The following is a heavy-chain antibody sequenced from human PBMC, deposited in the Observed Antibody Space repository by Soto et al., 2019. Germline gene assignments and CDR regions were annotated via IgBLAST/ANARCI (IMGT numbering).Heavy chain of an antibody. Sequence: GASVKVSCKASGYTFTNYAVHWVRQAPGQRLEWMGWINAGNGNTRFSQNLQGRVTITRDTSARTVYMELSSLRSEDTAVYYCARGHLAVVPVASWFYHMDVWGKGTTVTVSS. D-gene: IGHD2-2*01. CDR1: GYTFTNYA. CDR3: ARGHLAVVPVASWFYHMDV. CDR2: INAGNGNT. V-gene: IGHV1-3*01. J-gene: IGHJ6*03.